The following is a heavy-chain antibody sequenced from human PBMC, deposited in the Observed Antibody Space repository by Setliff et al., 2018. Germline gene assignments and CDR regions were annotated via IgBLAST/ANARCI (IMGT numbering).Heavy chain of an antibody. CDR2: ISSSSSYI. CDR1: GFTFSSYS. D-gene: IGHD2-15*01. CDR3: AKIWGAYCTGNRCHSDPPHWDN. Sequence: GGSLRLSCAASGFTFSSYSMNWVRQAPGKGLEWVSSISSSSSYIYYADSVKGRFTISRDNSKNTLYLQMNSLRAEDTAIYYCAKIWGAYCTGNRCHSDPPHWDNWGQGALVTVSS. J-gene: IGHJ4*02. V-gene: IGHV3-21*04.